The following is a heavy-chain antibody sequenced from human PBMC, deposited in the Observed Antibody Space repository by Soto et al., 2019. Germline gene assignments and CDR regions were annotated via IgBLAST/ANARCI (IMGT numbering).Heavy chain of an antibody. J-gene: IGHJ4*02. D-gene: IGHD2-2*01. Sequence: GGSLRLSCAASGFTFSSYGMHWVRQAPGKGLEWVAVISYDGSNKYYADSVKGRFTISRDNSKNTLYLQMNSLRAEDTAVYYCAKDGDYCSSTSCYSDYWGQGTLVTVSS. V-gene: IGHV3-30*18. CDR1: GFTFSSYG. CDR2: ISYDGSNK. CDR3: AKDGDYCSSTSCYSDY.